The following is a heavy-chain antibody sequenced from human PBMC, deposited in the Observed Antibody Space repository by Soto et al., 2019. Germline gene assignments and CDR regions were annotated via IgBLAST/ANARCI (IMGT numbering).Heavy chain of an antibody. CDR1: GYTFTNSD. J-gene: IGHJ4*02. Sequence: QVQLVQSGAEVKKPGASVKVSCKASGYTFTNSDINWVRQAPGQGLEWMGWMNPDSGHAAYAQKFKGRVTWTTSTSTSPVYMEMRSLGSEDTAVYYCARRPPCSGGSCYYGLDNWGQGTLVTVS. V-gene: IGHV1-8*01. D-gene: IGHD2-15*01. CDR3: ARRPPCSGGSCYYGLDN. CDR2: MNPDSGHA.